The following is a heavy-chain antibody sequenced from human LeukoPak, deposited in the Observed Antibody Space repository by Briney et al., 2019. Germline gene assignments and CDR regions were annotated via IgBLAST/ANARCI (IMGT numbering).Heavy chain of an antibody. Sequence: PSETLSFASTVSGGFISSYYWSWIRQPPGKGLEWIGYIYSSGSTNYNPSLKSRVTISMDTSKNQFSLNLSSVTAADTAVYYCARHSNNIWHYCEYWGRGTLVTVSS. V-gene: IGHV4-59*08. CDR1: GGFISSYY. D-gene: IGHD1/OR15-1a*01. J-gene: IGHJ4*02. CDR2: IYSSGST. CDR3: ARHSNNIWHYCEY.